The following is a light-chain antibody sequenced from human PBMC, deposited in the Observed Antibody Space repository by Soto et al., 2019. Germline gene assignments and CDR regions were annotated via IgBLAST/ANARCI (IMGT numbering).Light chain of an antibody. V-gene: IGKV1-5*01. CDR2: DAT. CDR3: QQYDSSSPT. Sequence: DIQMTQSPSTLSASVGDGVTITCRASQNISVWLAWYQQRPGKAPKFLIYDATTLETGVSSRFSGSGSGTEFTLTIRSLQPDDFAIYYCQQYDSSSPTFGQGTKLEIK. J-gene: IGKJ2*01. CDR1: QNISVW.